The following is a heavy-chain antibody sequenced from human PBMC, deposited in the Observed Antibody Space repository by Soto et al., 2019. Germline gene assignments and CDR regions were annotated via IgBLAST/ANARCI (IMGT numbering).Heavy chain of an antibody. Sequence: QVQLVQSGAEVKKPGASVKVSCKASGYTFTSYGISWVRQAPGQGLEWMGWISAYNGNTNYAQKLQGRVTMTTDTSTSTAYMELRSLRSDDTAVYYCAGGYRGYENYYYYYGMDVWGQGTTVTVSS. J-gene: IGHJ6*02. CDR3: AGGYRGYENYYYYYGMDV. D-gene: IGHD5-12*01. CDR2: ISAYNGNT. V-gene: IGHV1-18*01. CDR1: GYTFTSYG.